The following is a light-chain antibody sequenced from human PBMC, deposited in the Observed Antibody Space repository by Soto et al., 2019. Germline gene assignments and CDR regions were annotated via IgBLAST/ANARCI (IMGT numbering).Light chain of an antibody. Sequence: QSVLTQPASVSGSPGQSITISCTGTSSDVGGYNYVSWYQQHPGKAPKLMIYEVSNRPSGVSNRFSGSKSGNTASLTISGLQAEDEADYYCSSYTSSSTLVFGTGTTLTV. J-gene: IGLJ1*01. CDR3: SSYTSSSTLV. CDR2: EVS. CDR1: SSDVGGYNY. V-gene: IGLV2-14*01.